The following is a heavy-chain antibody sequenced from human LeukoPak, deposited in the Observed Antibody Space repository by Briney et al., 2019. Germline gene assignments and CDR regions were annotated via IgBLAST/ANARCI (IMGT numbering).Heavy chain of an antibody. Sequence: ASVKVSCKASGYTFTSNYMHWERQAPGQGLERMGIINPSGGSTSYAQKYQGKVTMTRDTSTSTVYMELSSLRSEDTAVYYCARARSDEDGYNYYFDYWGQGTLVTVSS. D-gene: IGHD5-24*01. CDR1: GYTFTSNY. CDR2: INPSGGST. CDR3: ARARSDEDGYNYYFDY. V-gene: IGHV1-46*01. J-gene: IGHJ4*02.